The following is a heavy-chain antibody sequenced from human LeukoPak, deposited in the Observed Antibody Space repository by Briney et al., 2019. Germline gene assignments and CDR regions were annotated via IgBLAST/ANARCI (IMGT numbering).Heavy chain of an antibody. CDR2: IKEDGGDT. J-gene: IGHJ4*02. CDR3: ATWSSAWQFEY. CDR1: GFTFRKAW. V-gene: IGHV3-7*05. Sequence: GGSLRLSCAASGFTFRKAWMTWVRQAPGKGLQWVAHIKEDGGDTYYVDSVKGRFAVSRDNGKTSVYLQMNSLRAEDTAVYYCATWSSAWQFEYCGQGNLVSVSS. D-gene: IGHD6-19*01.